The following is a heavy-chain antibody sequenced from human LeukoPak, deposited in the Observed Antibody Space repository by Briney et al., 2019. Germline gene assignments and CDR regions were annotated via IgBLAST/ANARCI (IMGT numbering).Heavy chain of an antibody. CDR1: GFTFSSYG. J-gene: IGHJ6*03. D-gene: IGHD3-10*01. CDR3: ASVRRGFGDLSKYYSYYYMDV. V-gene: IGHV3-30*02. Sequence: GGSLRLSCAASGFTFSSYGMHWVRQAPGKGLEWVAFIRYDGSNKYYADSVKGRFTISRDNSKNTLYLQMNSLRAEDTAVYYCASVRRGFGDLSKYYSYYYMDVWGKGTTVTISS. CDR2: IRYDGSNK.